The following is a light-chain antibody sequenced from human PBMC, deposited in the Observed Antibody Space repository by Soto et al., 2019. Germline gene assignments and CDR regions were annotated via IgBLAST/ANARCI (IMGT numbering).Light chain of an antibody. CDR2: DVN. CDR1: SSDVGGYNY. CDR3: TSYPTTSTVI. V-gene: IGLV2-14*03. Sequence: QSALTQPASVSGSPGQSITISCTGTSSDVGGYNYVSWYQQHPGKAPKLLIYDVNNRTSGVSNRFSGSKSGNTASLTISGLQAADEADYYCTSYPTTSTVIFGGGTKLTVL. J-gene: IGLJ2*01.